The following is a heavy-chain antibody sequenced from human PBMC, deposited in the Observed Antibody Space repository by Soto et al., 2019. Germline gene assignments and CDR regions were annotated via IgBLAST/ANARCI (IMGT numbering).Heavy chain of an antibody. CDR2: ISTYNGNT. V-gene: IGHV1-18*01. Sequence: QVQLVQSGAEVKRPGASVKVSCKTSGYTFSSYGISWVRQAPRQGLEWMGWISTYNGNTNYAQKFQGRVTMTTDTSTSTAYMELRSLRSDDTAVYYCARDIVKSSRYFQHWGQGTLVTVSS. CDR1: GYTFSSYG. D-gene: IGHD3-16*02. J-gene: IGHJ1*01. CDR3: ARDIVKSSRYFQH.